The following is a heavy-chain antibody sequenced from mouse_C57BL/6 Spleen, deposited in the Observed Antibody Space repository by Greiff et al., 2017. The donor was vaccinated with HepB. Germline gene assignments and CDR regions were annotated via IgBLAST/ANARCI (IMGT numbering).Heavy chain of an antibody. J-gene: IGHJ3*01. Sequence: VHVKQSGPELVKPGASVKMSCKASGYTFTDYNMHWVKQSHGKSLEWIGYINPNNGGTSYNQKFKGKATLTVNKSSSTAYMELRSLTSEDSAVYYCARGHDYLFAYWGQGTLVTVSA. CDR2: INPNNGGT. D-gene: IGHD2-4*01. CDR1: GYTFTDYN. V-gene: IGHV1-22*01. CDR3: ARGHDYLFAY.